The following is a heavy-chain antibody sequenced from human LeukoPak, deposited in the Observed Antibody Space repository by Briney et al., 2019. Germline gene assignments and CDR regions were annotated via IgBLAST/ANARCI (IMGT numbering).Heavy chain of an antibody. Sequence: PPGGSLRLSCAASGFTFSSYAMSWVRQAPGKGLEWVSAISGSGGSTYYADSVKGRFTISRDNSKNTLYLQMNSLRAEDTAVYYCARGKGSGSYYPSYWGQGTLVTVSS. V-gene: IGHV3-23*01. CDR1: GFTFSSYA. D-gene: IGHD3-10*01. J-gene: IGHJ4*02. CDR3: ARGKGSGSYYPSY. CDR2: ISGSGGST.